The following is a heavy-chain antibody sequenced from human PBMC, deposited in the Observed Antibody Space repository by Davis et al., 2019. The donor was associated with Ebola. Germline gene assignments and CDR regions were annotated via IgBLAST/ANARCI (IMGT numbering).Heavy chain of an antibody. CDR3: ARRVNTYYYDSSGYYSSRWFDP. CDR2: ISAYNGNT. J-gene: IGHJ5*02. CDR1: GYTFTSYG. D-gene: IGHD3-22*01. Sequence: ASVKVSCKASGYTFTSYGISWVRQAPGQGLEWMGWISAYNGNTNYAQKLQGRVTMTTDTSTSTAYMELRSLRSDDTAVYYCARRVNTYYYDSSGYYSSRWFDPWGQGTLVTVSS. V-gene: IGHV1-18*01.